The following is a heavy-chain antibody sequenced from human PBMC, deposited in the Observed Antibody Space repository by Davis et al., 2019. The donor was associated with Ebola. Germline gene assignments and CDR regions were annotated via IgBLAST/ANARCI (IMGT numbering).Heavy chain of an antibody. CDR1: GGSFSGYY. J-gene: IGHJ4*02. CDR2: INHSGST. Sequence: MPGGSLRLSCAVYGGSFSGYYWSWIRQPPGKGLEWIGEINHSGSTNYNPSLKSRVTISVDTSKNQFSLKLSSVTAADTAVYYCARHSIPYYFDYWGQGTLVTVSS. D-gene: IGHD2/OR15-2a*01. V-gene: IGHV4-34*01. CDR3: ARHSIPYYFDY.